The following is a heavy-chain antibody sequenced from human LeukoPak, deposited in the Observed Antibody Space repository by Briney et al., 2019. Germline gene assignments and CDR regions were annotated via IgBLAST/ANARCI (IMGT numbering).Heavy chain of an antibody. Sequence: SVKVSCKASGGTFSSYAISWVRQAPGQGLEWMGGIIPIFGTANYAQKFQGRVTMTEDTSTDTAYMELSSLRSEDTAVYYCATELTMVRGVIEAFDIWGQGTMVTVSS. D-gene: IGHD3-10*01. J-gene: IGHJ3*02. CDR1: GGTFSSYA. CDR3: ATELTMVRGVIEAFDI. CDR2: IIPIFGTA. V-gene: IGHV1-69*06.